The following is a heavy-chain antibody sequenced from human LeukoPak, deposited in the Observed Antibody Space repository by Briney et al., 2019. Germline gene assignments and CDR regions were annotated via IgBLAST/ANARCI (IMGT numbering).Heavy chain of an antibody. CDR3: ARGVPHFDQ. CDR1: GLTVTINH. V-gene: IGHV3-66*01. CDR2: IYSGGST. Sequence: GGSLRLSCAASGLTVTINHMTWVRQAPGKGLEWVSLIYSGGSTYYADSVNGRFTISRDSSKNSLFLQMNSLRVEDTAVYYCARGVPHFDQWGQGTLVTVSS. J-gene: IGHJ4*02.